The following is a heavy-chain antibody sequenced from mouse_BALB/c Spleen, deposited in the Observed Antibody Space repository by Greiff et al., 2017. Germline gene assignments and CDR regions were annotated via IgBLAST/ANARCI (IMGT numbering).Heavy chain of an antibody. Sequence: EVKLMESGGGLVKPGGSLKLSCAASGFTFSSYAMSWVRQTPEKRLEWVASISSGGSTYYPDSVKGRFTISRDNARNILYLQMSSLRSEDTAMYYCARTGPYYGNYDAMDYWGQGTSVTVSS. CDR3: ARTGPYYGNYDAMDY. J-gene: IGHJ4*01. V-gene: IGHV5-6-5*01. D-gene: IGHD2-10*01. CDR2: ISSGGST. CDR1: GFTFSSYA.